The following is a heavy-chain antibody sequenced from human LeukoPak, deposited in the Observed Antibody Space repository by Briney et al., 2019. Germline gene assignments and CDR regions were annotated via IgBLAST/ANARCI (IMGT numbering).Heavy chain of an antibody. Sequence: GGSLRLSCAASGFTFDDYAMHWVRQAPGKGLEWVSGISWNSGSIGYADSVKGRFTISRDNAKNSLYLQMNSLRAEDTAMYYCAKDPYSGYDYGYFDYWGQGTLVTVSS. J-gene: IGHJ4*02. CDR3: AKDPYSGYDYGYFDY. V-gene: IGHV3-9*01. D-gene: IGHD5-12*01. CDR2: ISWNSGSI. CDR1: GFTFDDYA.